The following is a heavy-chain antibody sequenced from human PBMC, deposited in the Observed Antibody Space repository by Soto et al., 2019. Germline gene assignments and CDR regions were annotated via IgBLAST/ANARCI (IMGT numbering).Heavy chain of an antibody. CDR1: GVTFRRCS. CDR2: ISGSGGST. J-gene: IGHJ4*02. V-gene: IGHV3-23*01. CDR3: ARGYSYVHLPRDY. D-gene: IGHD5-18*01. Sequence: GGSLRLSCRAAGVTFRRCSMSRVRQAPGKGLEWVSAISGSGGSTYYADSVKGRFTISRDNSKNTLYLQMNSLRAEDTAVYYCARGYSYVHLPRDYWGQGTLVTVSS.